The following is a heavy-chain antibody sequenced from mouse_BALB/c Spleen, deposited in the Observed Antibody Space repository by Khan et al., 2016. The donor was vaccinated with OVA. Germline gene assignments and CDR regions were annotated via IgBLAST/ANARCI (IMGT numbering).Heavy chain of an antibody. V-gene: IGHV3-2*02. J-gene: IGHJ2*01. Sequence: VQLVQSGPGLVKPSQSLSLTCTVTGYSITSGYGRNWIRQFPGNKLEWMGYISYSGSTNYNPSLKRRISITRDTSNNQFFLQLNSVTTEDTATYYCTRTARIKYWGQGTTLTVYS. CDR2: ISYSGST. D-gene: IGHD1-2*01. CDR3: TRTARIKY. CDR1: GYSITSGYG.